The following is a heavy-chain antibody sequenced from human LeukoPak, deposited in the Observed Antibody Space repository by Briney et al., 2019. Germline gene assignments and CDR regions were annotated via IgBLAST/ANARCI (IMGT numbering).Heavy chain of an antibody. CDR1: GYTFTSYY. CDR3: ARDNSVEDTAWWFDP. D-gene: IGHD4-23*01. V-gene: IGHV1-46*01. CDR2: IDPTGGST. Sequence: ASVKVSCKASGYTFTSYYMHWVRQAPGQGLGWMGLIDPTGGSTGYAQKFQGRVTMTRDMSTSTDYMELSSLRSEDTAVYYCARDNSVEDTAWWFDPWGQGTLVTVSS. J-gene: IGHJ5*02.